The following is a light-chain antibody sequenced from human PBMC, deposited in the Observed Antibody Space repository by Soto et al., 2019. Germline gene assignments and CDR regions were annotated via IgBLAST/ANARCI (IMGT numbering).Light chain of an antibody. CDR3: QQLNSYLPIT. Sequence: DIQITQSPSTLSASVGDRVTITCRASQSISTWLAWYQQEPGEAPKLLIYAASTLQSGVPSRFSGSGSGTEFTLTISSLQPEDFATYYCQQLNSYLPITFGQGTRLEI. V-gene: IGKV1-9*01. CDR1: QSISTW. J-gene: IGKJ5*01. CDR2: AAS.